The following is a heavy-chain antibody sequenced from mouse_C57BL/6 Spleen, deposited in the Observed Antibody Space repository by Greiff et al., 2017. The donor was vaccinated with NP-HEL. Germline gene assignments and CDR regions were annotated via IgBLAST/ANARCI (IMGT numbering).Heavy chain of an antibody. CDR1: GYTFTSYW. D-gene: IGHD4-1*01. CDR3: ARTDSNWDGPYFDY. CDR2: IDPSDSYT. V-gene: IGHV1-69*01. J-gene: IGHJ2*01. Sequence: VQLQESGAELVMPGASVKLSCKASGYTFTSYWMHWVKQRPGQGLEWIGEIDPSDSYTNYNQKFKGKSTLTVDKSSSTAYMQLSSLTSEDSAVYYCARTDSNWDGPYFDYWGQGTTLTVSS.